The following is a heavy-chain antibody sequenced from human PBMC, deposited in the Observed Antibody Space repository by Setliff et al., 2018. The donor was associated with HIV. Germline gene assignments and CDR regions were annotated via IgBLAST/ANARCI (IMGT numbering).Heavy chain of an antibody. CDR1: PVSISSTSYY. D-gene: IGHD4-17*01. CDR3: TKPTTVVTSYYFDS. V-gene: IGHV4-39*01. Sequence: TSETLSLTCTVSPVSISSTSYYWVWIRQPPGKGLEWIGNIHYTGTGFYNPALRSRVTISVDTSKNQFSLQMNSLRTEDTGVYYCTKPTTVVTSYYFDSWGQGTQVTVSS. J-gene: IGHJ4*02. CDR2: IHYTGTG.